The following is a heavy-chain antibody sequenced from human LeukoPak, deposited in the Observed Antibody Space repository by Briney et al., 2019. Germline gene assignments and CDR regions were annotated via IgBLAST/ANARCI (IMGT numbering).Heavy chain of an antibody. CDR2: ISGSGGSP. CDR3: AKGYYYDSSGYWEDAFDI. D-gene: IGHD3-22*01. J-gene: IGHJ3*02. Sequence: PGGSLRLSCAASGFTFSSYAMSWVRQAPGKGLEWVSAISGSGGSPYYADSVKGRFTISRDNSKNTLYLQMNSLRAEDTAVYYCAKGYYYDSSGYWEDAFDIWGQGTMVTVSS. CDR1: GFTFSSYA. V-gene: IGHV3-23*01.